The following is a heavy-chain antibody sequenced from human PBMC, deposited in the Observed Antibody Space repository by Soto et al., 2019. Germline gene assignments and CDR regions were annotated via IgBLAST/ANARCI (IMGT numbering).Heavy chain of an antibody. J-gene: IGHJ6*02. CDR2: VYYSGTT. Sequence: QVQLQESGPGRVKPSQTLSLTCTVPGGSISSGGYYWSCFLQHPGKGLEWIGYVYYSGTTYYNPSLKNRVTLSVDKSKNQCSLKLSSVTAADTAVYYCARHYYGMDVWGQGTTVTVSS. CDR1: GGSISSGGYY. CDR3: ARHYYGMDV. V-gene: IGHV4-31*03.